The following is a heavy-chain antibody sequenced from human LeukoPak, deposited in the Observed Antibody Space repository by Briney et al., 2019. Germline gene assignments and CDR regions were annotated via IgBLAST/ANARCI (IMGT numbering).Heavy chain of an antibody. Sequence: SVKVSCKASGGTFSSYAISWVRQAPGQGLEWMGRIIPIFGMANYAQKFQGRVTITADKSTSTAYMELSSLRSEDTAVYYCASGGPDIVVVPAAAYFDYWGQGTLVTVSS. CDR1: GGTFSSYA. CDR2: IIPIFGMA. D-gene: IGHD2-2*01. J-gene: IGHJ4*02. CDR3: ASGGPDIVVVPAAAYFDY. V-gene: IGHV1-69*04.